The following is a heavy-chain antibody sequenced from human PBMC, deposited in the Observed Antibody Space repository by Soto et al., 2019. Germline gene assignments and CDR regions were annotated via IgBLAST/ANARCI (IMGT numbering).Heavy chain of an antibody. J-gene: IGHJ4*02. V-gene: IGHV3-48*02. CDR3: TKSANSAGWGVDF. Sequence: AGGSLRLSCVASGFMLDSYAINWVRQAPGKGLEWVSYISPGGDRIYYAESLKGRITISRDNARNSLSLQMNILSDEDTAVYYCTKSANSAGWGVDFWGQGTLVTVSS. CDR2: ISPGGDRI. CDR1: GFMLDSYA. D-gene: IGHD6-19*01.